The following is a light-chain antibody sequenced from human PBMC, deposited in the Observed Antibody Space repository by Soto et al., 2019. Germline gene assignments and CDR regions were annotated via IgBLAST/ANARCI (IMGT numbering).Light chain of an antibody. J-gene: IGKJ1*01. CDR2: GAS. Sequence: EIVLAQSPATLSFFPCEMATISFRSSRSVTNNYLAWYQHKSGQAPRLLIDGASTRATGIPARFSGSGSRTEFTLTISSLQSEDFAVYFCQQYNNWPRTFGHGTKVDIK. CDR1: RSVTNN. V-gene: IGKV3-15*01. CDR3: QQYNNWPRT.